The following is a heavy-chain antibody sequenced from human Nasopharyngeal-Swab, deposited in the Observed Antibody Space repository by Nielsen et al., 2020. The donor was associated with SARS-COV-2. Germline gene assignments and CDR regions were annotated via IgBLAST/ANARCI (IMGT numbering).Heavy chain of an antibody. J-gene: IGHJ3*02. V-gene: IGHV1-2*02. CDR3: AREIYYGSGSYYVDDAFDI. CDR2: LNPHSGCT. CDR1: GYSFTGYY. Sequence: ASVKVSCKASGYSFTGYYLHWVRQAPGQGPEWVGSLNPHSGCTNYAQKFQGRVTLTLDTSINTAYMDLTSLRSDDTAVYYCAREIYYGSGSYYVDDAFDIWGQGTMVTVSS. D-gene: IGHD3-10*01.